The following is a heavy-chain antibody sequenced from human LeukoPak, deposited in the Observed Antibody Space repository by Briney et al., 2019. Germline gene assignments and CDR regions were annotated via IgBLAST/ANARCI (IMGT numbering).Heavy chain of an antibody. CDR1: GFTFSSYS. Sequence: GGSLRLSCAASGFTFSSYSMNWVRQAPGRGLEWVATISHDGNNNYYADSVKGRFTISRDNSRNTLYLQMNSLRAEDTAVYYCARQYYYDSSGFYQYWGQGTLVSVSS. CDR2: ISHDGNNN. V-gene: IGHV3-30*03. D-gene: IGHD3-22*01. CDR3: ARQYYYDSSGFYQY. J-gene: IGHJ4*02.